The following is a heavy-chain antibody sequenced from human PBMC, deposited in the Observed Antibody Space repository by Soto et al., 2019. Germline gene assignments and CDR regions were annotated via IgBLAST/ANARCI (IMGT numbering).Heavy chain of an antibody. V-gene: IGHV3-23*01. CDR2: ISGSGGST. CDR3: ATDRRYYYDSSGPGDY. Sequence: GSLRLSCVGSGFTFSDYAMSWVRQAPGKGLEWVSAISGSGGSTYYADSVKGRFTISRDNSKNTLYLQMNSLRAEDTAVYYCATDRRYYYDSSGPGDYWGQGTLVTVSS. CDR1: GFTFSDYA. J-gene: IGHJ4*02. D-gene: IGHD3-22*01.